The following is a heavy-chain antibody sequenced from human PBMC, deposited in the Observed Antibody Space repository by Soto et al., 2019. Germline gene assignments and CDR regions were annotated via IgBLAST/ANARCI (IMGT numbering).Heavy chain of an antibody. Sequence: KTSETLSLTCTVSGGSISSGGYYWSWIRQHPGKGLEWIGYIYYSGSTYYNPSLKSRVTISVDTSKNQFSLKLSSVTAADTAVYYCARIAYYDSGGYYDEDAFDIWGQGTMVTVSS. V-gene: IGHV4-31*03. CDR1: GGSISSGGYY. CDR3: ARIAYYDSGGYYDEDAFDI. D-gene: IGHD3-22*01. CDR2: IYYSGST. J-gene: IGHJ3*02.